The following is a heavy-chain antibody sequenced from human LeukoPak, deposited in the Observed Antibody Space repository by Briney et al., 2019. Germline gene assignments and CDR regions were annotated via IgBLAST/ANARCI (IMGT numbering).Heavy chain of an antibody. CDR2: ISSSSSYI. V-gene: IGHV3-21*01. CDR3: ARDRSPVAGNFDY. Sequence: GGSLRLSCAASGFTFSSYSMNWVRQAPGKGLEWVSSISSSSSYIYYADSVKGRFTISRDNAKNSLYLQMNSLRAEDTAVYYCARDRSPVAGNFDYWGQGTLVTVSS. CDR1: GFTFSSYS. D-gene: IGHD6-19*01. J-gene: IGHJ4*02.